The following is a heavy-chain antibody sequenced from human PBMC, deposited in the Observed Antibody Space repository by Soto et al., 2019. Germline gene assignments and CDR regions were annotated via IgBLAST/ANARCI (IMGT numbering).Heavy chain of an antibody. D-gene: IGHD3-22*01. J-gene: IGHJ4*02. V-gene: IGHV1-58*01. CDR2: IVVGSGNT. CDR3: AAEGYYYDSSGYYYFSY. Sequence: SVKVSCKASGXTFTSSAVQWVRQARGQRLEWIGWIVVGSGNTNYAQKFQERVTITRDMSTSTAYMELSSLRSEDTAVYYCAAEGYYYDSSGYYYFSYWGQGTLVTVSS. CDR1: GXTFTSSA.